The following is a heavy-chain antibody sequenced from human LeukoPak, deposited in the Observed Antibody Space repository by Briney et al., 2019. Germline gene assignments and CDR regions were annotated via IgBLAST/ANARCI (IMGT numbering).Heavy chain of an antibody. CDR2: IYTRGGT. CDR3: ARDSIGISAPGAD. V-gene: IGHV4-4*07. Sequence: SETLSLTCTVSGDSISDYYWNWIRQPAGKGLEWIGRIYTRGGTTYNPSLNSRVTMSLDTSKTQFSLKLTSVTAADAAVYYCARDSIGISAPGADWGQGTLVAVSS. CDR1: GDSISDYY. D-gene: IGHD6-13*01. J-gene: IGHJ4*02.